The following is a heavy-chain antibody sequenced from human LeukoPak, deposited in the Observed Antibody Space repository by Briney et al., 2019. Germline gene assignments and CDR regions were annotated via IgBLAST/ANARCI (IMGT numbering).Heavy chain of an antibody. CDR1: GYTFTGYY. D-gene: IGHD2-15*01. CDR2: INPNNGGT. V-gene: IGHV1-2*02. J-gene: IGHJ4*02. CDR3: ARICSGGSCYPFDY. Sequence: GASVKVSCXASGYTFTGYYIHWVRQAHGQGLEWMGWINPNNGGTNYAQKFQGRVTMTRDTSISTAYMELSRLRSDDTAVYYCARICSGGSCYPFDYWGQGTLVTVSS.